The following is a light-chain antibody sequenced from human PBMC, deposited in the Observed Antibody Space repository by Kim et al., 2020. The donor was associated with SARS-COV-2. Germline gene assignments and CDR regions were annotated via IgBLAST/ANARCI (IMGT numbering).Light chain of an antibody. V-gene: IGLV3-19*01. Sequence: SSELTQDPAVSVALGQTVRITCQGDSLRSYYATWYQHKPGQAPILVIYGKNNRPSGIPDRFPGSSSGNIASLTITGTQAGDEADYYCNSRDSNDNVVFGG. CDR2: GKN. CDR3: NSRDSNDNVV. CDR1: SLRSYY. J-gene: IGLJ2*01.